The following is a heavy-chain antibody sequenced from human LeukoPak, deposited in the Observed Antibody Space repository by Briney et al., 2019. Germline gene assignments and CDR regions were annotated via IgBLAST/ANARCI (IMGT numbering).Heavy chain of an antibody. Sequence: ASVKVSCKASGGTFSSYAISWVRQAPGQGLEWMGRIIPIFGIANYAQKWQGRVTITADKSTSTAYMELSSLRSEDTAVYYCAREDCSSTSCYTGWFDPWGQGTLVTVSS. CDR2: IIPIFGIA. J-gene: IGHJ5*02. D-gene: IGHD2-2*02. V-gene: IGHV1-69*04. CDR3: AREDCSSTSCYTGWFDP. CDR1: GGTFSSYA.